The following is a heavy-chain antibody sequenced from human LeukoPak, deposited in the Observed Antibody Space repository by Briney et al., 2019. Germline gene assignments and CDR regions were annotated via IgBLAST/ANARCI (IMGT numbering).Heavy chain of an antibody. J-gene: IGHJ4*02. Sequence: GGSLRLSCAASGFTFSSYAMSWVRQAPGKGLEWVAFIRYHGSDKYYADSVRGRFTISRDSSENMLYLQMSSLRVEDTAVYYCTKSPGSWKFDGWGQGTLVTVSS. D-gene: IGHD6-13*01. CDR1: GFTFSSYA. CDR2: IRYHGSDK. V-gene: IGHV3-30*02. CDR3: TKSPGSWKFDG.